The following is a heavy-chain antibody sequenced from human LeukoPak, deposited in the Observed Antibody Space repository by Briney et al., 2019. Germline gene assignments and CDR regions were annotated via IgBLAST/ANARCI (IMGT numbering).Heavy chain of an antibody. V-gene: IGHV3-48*03. CDR2: ISSSGSNI. J-gene: IGHJ6*02. Sequence: PGGSLRLSCAVSGFTFRSYEMIWVRQAPGKGLEWLSYISSSGSNIYYADSVKGRLTVSRDNAKNSLYLQMDRLRSEDTALYHCARVGVTTMTVDVWGQGTTVTVSS. CDR3: ARVGVTTMTVDV. CDR1: GFTFRSYE. D-gene: IGHD4-17*01.